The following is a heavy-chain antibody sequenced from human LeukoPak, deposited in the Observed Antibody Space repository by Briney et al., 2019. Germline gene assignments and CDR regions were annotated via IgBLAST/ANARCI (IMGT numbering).Heavy chain of an antibody. Sequence: GGSLRLSCAASGFTVKDNFMSWVRQAPGKGLEWVSVLYSGGATYYADSVKGRFTISRDNSKNIVFLQMNDLRTEDTAFYYCTRDSANYHFAYWGQGALVAVSS. D-gene: IGHD4/OR15-4a*01. CDR3: TRDSANYHFAY. V-gene: IGHV3-66*01. CDR2: LYSGGAT. J-gene: IGHJ4*02. CDR1: GFTVKDNF.